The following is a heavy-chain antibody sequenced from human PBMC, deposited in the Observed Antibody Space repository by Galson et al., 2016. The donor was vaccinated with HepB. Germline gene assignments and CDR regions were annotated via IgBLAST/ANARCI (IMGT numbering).Heavy chain of an antibody. CDR2: ISGSAGTP. CDR3: AGGGSGWFYYLDY. J-gene: IGHJ4*02. V-gene: IGHV3-23*01. D-gene: IGHD6-19*01. CDR1: GFTFSNYA. Sequence: SLRLSCAASGFTFSNYAMSRVRQAPGRGLEWVSTISGSAGTPYYADSVKGRFTISRDNSKNALFLHMSSLRAEDTAVYYCAGGGSGWFYYLDYWGQGTLVTVSS.